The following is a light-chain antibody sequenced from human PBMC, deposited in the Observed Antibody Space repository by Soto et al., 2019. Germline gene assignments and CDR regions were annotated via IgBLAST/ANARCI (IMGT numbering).Light chain of an antibody. CDR3: MQGVLWPWT. Sequence: EVVMTQSPLSLPVTLGQPASISCRSSQSLVDSDGNTYLNWFQQRPGQSPRRLIYKVSYRDSGVPDRFSGSGSGTDFTLKISRVEAEDVGVYYCMQGVLWPWTFGQGTKVEIK. J-gene: IGKJ1*01. CDR1: QSLVDSDGNTY. V-gene: IGKV2-30*01. CDR2: KVS.